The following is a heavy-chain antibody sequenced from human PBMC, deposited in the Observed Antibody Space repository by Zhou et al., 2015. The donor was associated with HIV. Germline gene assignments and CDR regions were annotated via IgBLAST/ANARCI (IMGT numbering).Heavy chain of an antibody. J-gene: IGHJ5*02. CDR1: GGTFSSYA. Sequence: QVQLVQSGAEVKKPGSSVKVSCKASGGTFSSYAISWVRQAPGQGLEWMGGIIPIFGTANYAQKFQGRVTITADESTSTVYMELSSLRSEDTAVYFCARDGNIMGRGYTYARWWFDPWGQGTLVTVSS. CDR3: ARDGNIMGRGYTYARWWFDP. V-gene: IGHV1-69*12. D-gene: IGHD5-18*01. CDR2: IIPIFGTA.